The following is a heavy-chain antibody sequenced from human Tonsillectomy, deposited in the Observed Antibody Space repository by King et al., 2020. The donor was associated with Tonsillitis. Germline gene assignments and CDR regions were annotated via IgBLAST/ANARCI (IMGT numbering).Heavy chain of an antibody. CDR1: GYSFSGYL. CDR3: VRDAGGWGSFDF. J-gene: IGHJ4*02. D-gene: IGHD6-19*01. CDR2: INPDRGAA. Sequence: LQLVQSGAEVKRPGASVKVSCQTSGYSFSGYLIHWVRQAPGQGLDWMGRINPDRGAADYALRFEDRVIMTTDTSLKTAYLEVRRLRSEDTATYFCVRDAGGWGSFDFWGQGTRVIVAS. V-gene: IGHV1-2*06.